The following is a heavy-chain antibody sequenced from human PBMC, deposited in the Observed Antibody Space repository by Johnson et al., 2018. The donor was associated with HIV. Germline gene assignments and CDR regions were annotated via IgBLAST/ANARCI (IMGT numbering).Heavy chain of an antibody. Sequence: VQLVESGGGLVQPWGSLRLSCAASGFTFSTYWMSLVRQVPGKGLEWVANINQDGSEEYYVDSMKGRFTISRDNAKNSLYLQMNSLRAEDTAVYYCAKDTGGNSGSDAFDIWGQGTMVTVSS. J-gene: IGHJ3*02. V-gene: IGHV3-7*04. CDR1: GFTFSTYW. CDR2: INQDGSEE. D-gene: IGHD4-23*01. CDR3: AKDTGGNSGSDAFDI.